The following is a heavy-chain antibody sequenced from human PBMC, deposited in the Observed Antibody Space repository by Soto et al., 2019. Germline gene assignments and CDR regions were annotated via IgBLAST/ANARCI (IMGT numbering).Heavy chain of an antibody. V-gene: IGHV6-1*01. Sequence: PSHTLSLTCAISGYSVSSNSAAWNWIRQSPSRGLEWLGRTYYRSKWYNDYAVSVKSRITINPDTSKNQFSLQLNSVAPEDTAVYYCARDRAGAAAVGDLDYWGQGTLVTVSS. CDR2: TYYRSKWYN. CDR3: ARDRAGAAAVGDLDY. D-gene: IGHD6-13*01. CDR1: GYSVSSNSAA. J-gene: IGHJ4*02.